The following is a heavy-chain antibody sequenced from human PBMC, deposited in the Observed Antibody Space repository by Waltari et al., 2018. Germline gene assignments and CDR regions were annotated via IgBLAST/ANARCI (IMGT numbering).Heavy chain of an antibody. D-gene: IGHD2-2*02. CDR3: ARTWRENTFDI. V-gene: IGHV3-48*03. J-gene: IGHJ3*02. Sequence: EVQLVESGGGLAQLGGSLRLSCAASGFSLSGYSMSWVRQTAGKGLEWLAFAGVDGTTMYYADSVKGRFTISRDIRENSVYLQMNSLRVEDTGLFYCARTWRENTFDIWGQGTMVTVSS. CDR1: GFSLSGYS. CDR2: AGVDGTTM.